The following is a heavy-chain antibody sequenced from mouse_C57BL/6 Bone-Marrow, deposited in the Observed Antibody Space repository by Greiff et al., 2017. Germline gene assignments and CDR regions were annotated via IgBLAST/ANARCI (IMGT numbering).Heavy chain of an antibody. CDR2: IDPSDSYT. V-gene: IGHV1-69*01. CDR3: AGGAVSYGGFAY. CDR1: GYTFTSYW. Sequence: QVQLQQPGAELVMPGASVKLSCKASGYTFTSYWMHWVKQRPGQGLEWIGEIDPSDSYTNYNQKFKGKSTLTVDKSSSTAYMQLSSLTSEDSAVYYCAGGAVSYGGFAYWGQGTLVTVSA. D-gene: IGHD2-12*01. J-gene: IGHJ3*01.